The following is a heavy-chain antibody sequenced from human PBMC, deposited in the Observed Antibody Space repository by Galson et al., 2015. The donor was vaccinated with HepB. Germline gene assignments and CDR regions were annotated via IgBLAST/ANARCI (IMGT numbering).Heavy chain of an antibody. V-gene: IGHV3-43*01. Sequence: SLRLSCAASEFTFDDFTMHWVRQAPGKGLEWVSLISWDGGRTSYADSVKGRFTISRDNGKNSLFLQMNNLTPGDTALYYCAKGDYYDSSAYVDYWGQGTLVTVSS. CDR3: AKGDYYDSSAYVDY. CDR1: EFTFDDFT. D-gene: IGHD3-22*01. J-gene: IGHJ4*02. CDR2: ISWDGGRT.